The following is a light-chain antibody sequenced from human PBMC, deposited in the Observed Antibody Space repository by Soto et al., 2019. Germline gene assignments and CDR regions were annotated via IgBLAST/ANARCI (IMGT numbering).Light chain of an antibody. Sequence: MALAQSPATRSSFPGDRVTLSCRASQYINTRLAWFQQNPGQPPRLLIYNASNRTTGIPARFSGSGPGTHFTLTISSLEPEDLAVYYCQQRGDWPPITFGQRTRLEIK. V-gene: IGKV3-11*01. J-gene: IGKJ5*01. CDR2: NAS. CDR1: QYINTR. CDR3: QQRGDWPPIT.